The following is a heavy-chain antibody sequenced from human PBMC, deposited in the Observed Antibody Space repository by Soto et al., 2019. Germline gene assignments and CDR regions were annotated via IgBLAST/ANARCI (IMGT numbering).Heavy chain of an antibody. V-gene: IGHV3-23*01. CDR2: VSGSGSGT. J-gene: IGHJ4*02. CDR3: ARAGRGVPGDLWDY. D-gene: IGHD2-21*02. CDR1: GFTFSNYA. Sequence: VGSLRLSCAVSGFTFSNYAMNWVRQAPGKGLEWVAAVSGSGSGTYRADSVKGRFSVSRDNSKNTLYLQMNSLRAEDTAIYYCARAGRGVPGDLWDYWGQGTLVTVSS.